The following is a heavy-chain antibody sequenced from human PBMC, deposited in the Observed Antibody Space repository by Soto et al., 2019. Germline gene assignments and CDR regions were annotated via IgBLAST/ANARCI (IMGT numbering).Heavy chain of an antibody. CDR3: ARARKFRSFPSGLDV. CDR1: GGTFRSYA. D-gene: IGHD3-3*01. J-gene: IGHJ6*02. CDR2: IIPLFGPP. Sequence: QVRLVQSGAEVKKPGSSVKVSCKASGGTFRSYAISWLRQAPGQGLEWMGVIIPLFGPPNYAQLFLGRVTMTADESTSTAYMDLSNLRSYDTAVYFCARARKFRSFPSGLDVWGQGTTVTVS. V-gene: IGHV1-69*01.